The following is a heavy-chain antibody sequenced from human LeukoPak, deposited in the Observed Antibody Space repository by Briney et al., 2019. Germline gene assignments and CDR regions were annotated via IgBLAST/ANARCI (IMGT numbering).Heavy chain of an antibody. Sequence: GGSLRLSCAASGFTVSSNYMSWVRQAPGKGLEWVSVIYSGGSTFYADSVKGRFTISRDNSKNTLYLQMNSLRAEDTAVYYCARETVRGVFDYWGQGTLVTISS. J-gene: IGHJ4*02. CDR2: IYSGGST. D-gene: IGHD3-10*01. CDR1: GFTVSSNY. V-gene: IGHV3-53*01. CDR3: ARETVRGVFDY.